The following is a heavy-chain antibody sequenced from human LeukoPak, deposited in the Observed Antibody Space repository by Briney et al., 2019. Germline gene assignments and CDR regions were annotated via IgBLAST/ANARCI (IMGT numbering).Heavy chain of an antibody. CDR2: INPSGGST. V-gene: IGHV1-46*01. Sequence: GASVKVSCKASGYTFTSYYMHWVRQAPGQGLEWRGIINPSGGSTSYAQKFQGRVTMTGDMSTSTVYMELSSLRSEDTAVYYCARRRGSWSFDYWGQGTLVTVSS. CDR3: ARRRGSWSFDY. J-gene: IGHJ4*02. CDR1: GYTFTSYY. D-gene: IGHD1-26*01.